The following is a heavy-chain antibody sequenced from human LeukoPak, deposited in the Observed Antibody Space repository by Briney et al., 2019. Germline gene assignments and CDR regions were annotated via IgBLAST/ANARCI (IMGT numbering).Heavy chain of an antibody. CDR1: GGSISSYY. CDR2: IYYSGST. Sequence: ASETLSLTCTVSGGSISSYYWSWIRQPPGKGLEWIGYIYYSGSTNYSPSLKSRVTISVDTSKNQFSLKLSSVTAADTAVYYCARVNAGSLDYWGQGTLVTVSS. V-gene: IGHV4-59*01. CDR3: ARVNAGSLDY. D-gene: IGHD2-15*01. J-gene: IGHJ4*02.